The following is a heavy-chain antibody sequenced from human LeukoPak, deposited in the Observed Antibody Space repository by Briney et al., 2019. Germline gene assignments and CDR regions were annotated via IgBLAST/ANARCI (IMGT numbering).Heavy chain of an antibody. Sequence: GGSLRLSCADSGCTFSSYAMSWVRQAPGKGLEWVSAISGSGGSTYYADSVKDRFTISRDNSKNTLYLQMNSLRAEDTAVYYCAKARYSSSWAFDYWGQGTLVTVSS. V-gene: IGHV3-23*01. CDR2: ISGSGGST. J-gene: IGHJ4*02. D-gene: IGHD6-13*01. CDR3: AKARYSSSWAFDY. CDR1: GCTFSSYA.